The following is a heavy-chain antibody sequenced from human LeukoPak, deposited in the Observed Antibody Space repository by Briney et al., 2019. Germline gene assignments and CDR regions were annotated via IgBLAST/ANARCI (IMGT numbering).Heavy chain of an antibody. CDR2: IKQDGSEK. V-gene: IGHV3-7*01. CDR1: GFTFSSYW. D-gene: IGHD2-2*01. Sequence: TGGSLRLSCAASGFTFSSYWMSWVRQAPGKGLEWVANIKQDGSEKYYVDSVKGRFTISRDNAKNSLYLQMNSLRAEDTAVYYCAREEIVVVPAASSPYYYYMDVWGKGATVTISS. CDR3: AREEIVVVPAASSPYYYYMDV. J-gene: IGHJ6*03.